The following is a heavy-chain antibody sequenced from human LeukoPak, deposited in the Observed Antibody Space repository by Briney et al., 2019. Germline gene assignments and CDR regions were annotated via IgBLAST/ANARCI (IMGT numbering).Heavy chain of an antibody. D-gene: IGHD6-19*01. J-gene: IGHJ4*02. CDR2: ITGSGDST. V-gene: IGHV3-23*01. Sequence: PGGSLRLSCAGSGFIFSNYAMSWVRQAPEKGLEWVSSITGSGDSTYYADSVKGRFTISRDNSKSALYLQMNSLRAEDTAVYHCAIHDSSGWYFFWGQGTLATVSS. CDR1: GFIFSNYA. CDR3: AIHDSSGWYFF.